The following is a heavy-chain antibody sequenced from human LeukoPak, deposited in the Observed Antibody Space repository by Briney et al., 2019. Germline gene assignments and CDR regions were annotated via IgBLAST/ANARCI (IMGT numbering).Heavy chain of an antibody. Sequence: GGSLRLSCAASGFTFSNYAIHWVRQAPGKGLEWVAVISYDGSNKYYADSVKGRFTISRDNSKNTLYLQMNSLRAEDTAVYYCAKIGLGFYYYMDVGGKGTTVPVP. J-gene: IGHJ6*03. V-gene: IGHV3-30*18. CDR1: GFTFSNYA. D-gene: IGHD3-10*01. CDR3: AKIGLGFYYYMDV. CDR2: ISYDGSNK.